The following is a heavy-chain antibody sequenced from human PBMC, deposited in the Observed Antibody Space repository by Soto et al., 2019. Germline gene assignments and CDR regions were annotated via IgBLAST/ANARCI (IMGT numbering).Heavy chain of an antibody. CDR3: AKAGYSSSWSIYYYYYMDV. CDR2: ISWNSGSI. V-gene: IGHV3-9*01. D-gene: IGHD6-13*01. CDR1: GFTFDDYA. J-gene: IGHJ6*03. Sequence: EVQLVESGGGLIQPGRSLRLSCAASGFTFDDYAMHWVRQAPEKGLEWVSAISWNSGSIGYADSVKGRFTISRDNAKNSLYLQMNSLRAEDTALYYCAKAGYSSSWSIYYYYYMDVWGKGTTVTVSS.